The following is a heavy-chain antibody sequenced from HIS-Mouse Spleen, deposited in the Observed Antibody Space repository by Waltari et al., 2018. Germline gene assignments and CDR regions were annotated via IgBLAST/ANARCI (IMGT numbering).Heavy chain of an antibody. Sequence: QVTLRESGPALVKPTQTLTLTCTFSGFSLSTSGMCVSWIRQPPVKALEWLARIDWDDDKYYSTSLKTRLTISNDTSKNQVVLTMTNMDPVDTATYYCARIQAGKLELPFDYWGQGTLVTVSS. CDR2: IDWDDDK. CDR3: ARIQAGKLELPFDY. D-gene: IGHD1-7*01. CDR1: GFSLSTSGMC. J-gene: IGHJ4*02. V-gene: IGHV2-70*15.